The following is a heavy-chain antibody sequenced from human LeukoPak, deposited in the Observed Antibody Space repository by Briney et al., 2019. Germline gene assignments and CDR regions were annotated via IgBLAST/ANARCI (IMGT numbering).Heavy chain of an antibody. D-gene: IGHD3-10*01. CDR3: ARGTTSSGSYHDPTDY. V-gene: IGHV1-8*02. CDR2: MNPNSGNT. Sequence: ASVKVSCKASGCTFTGYYMHWVRQAPGQGLEWMGWMNPNSGNTGYAQKFQGRVTMTRNTSISTAYMELNSLRSEDTAVYYCARGTTSSGSYHDPTDYWGQGTLVTVSS. CDR1: GCTFTGYY. J-gene: IGHJ4*02.